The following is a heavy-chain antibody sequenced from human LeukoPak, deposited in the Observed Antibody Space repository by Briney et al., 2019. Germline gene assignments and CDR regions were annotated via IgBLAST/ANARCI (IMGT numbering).Heavy chain of an antibody. CDR3: AKTVVVITFRFDS. Sequence: GGSLRLSCAAFGFSFNNYVMSWVRQVPGKGLEWVSAISGDGARTYYADSVKGRFTISRDNSKNTLDLQMNSLRAEDTAVYYCAKTVVVITFRFDSWGQGSLVTVSS. CDR2: ISGDGART. CDR1: GFSFNNYV. V-gene: IGHV3-23*01. D-gene: IGHD2-21*01. J-gene: IGHJ4*02.